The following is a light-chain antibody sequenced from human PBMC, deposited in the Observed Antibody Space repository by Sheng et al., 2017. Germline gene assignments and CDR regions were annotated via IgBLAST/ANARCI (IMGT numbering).Light chain of an antibody. J-gene: IGKJ2*01. CDR2: AAS. CDR3: QQANSFPYT. CDR1: QNVNTW. V-gene: IGKV1-12*01. Sequence: DIQMTQSPSSVSASTGDRVTITCRASQNVNTWLVWYQQKPGTAPRLLISAASSVQPGVPSRFSGSGSWAEFTLTITSLQPEDFATYYCQQANSFPYTFGQGTKVEFK.